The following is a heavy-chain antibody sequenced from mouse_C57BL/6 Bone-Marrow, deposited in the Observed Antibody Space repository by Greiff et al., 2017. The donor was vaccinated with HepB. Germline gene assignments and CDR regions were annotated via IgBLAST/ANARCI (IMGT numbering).Heavy chain of an antibody. CDR2: IWTGGGT. D-gene: IGHD1-1*01. CDR1: GFSLTSYA. V-gene: IGHV2-9-1*01. CDR3: ARNNYGSSPHYYAMDY. Sequence: VKLMESGPGLVAPSQSLSITCTVSGFSLTSYAISWVRQPPGKGLEWLGVIWTGGGTNYNSALKSRLSISKDNSKSQVFLKMNSLQTDDTARYYCARNNYGSSPHYYAMDYWGQGTSVTVSS. J-gene: IGHJ4*01.